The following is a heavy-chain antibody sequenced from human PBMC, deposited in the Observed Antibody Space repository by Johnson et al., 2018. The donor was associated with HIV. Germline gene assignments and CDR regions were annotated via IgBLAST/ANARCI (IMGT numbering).Heavy chain of an antibody. CDR2: ISYDGSYK. CDR1: GFTFSSYT. Sequence: QVQLVESGGGVVQPGRSLRLSCAASGFTFSSYTMYWVRQAPGKGLEWVAVISYDGSYKYYADSVKGRLTISRDNSKNTLYLQMNSLRAEDTAVYYCARDAPDSGSYHAFDIWGQGTMVTVSS. D-gene: IGHD1-26*01. CDR3: ARDAPDSGSYHAFDI. V-gene: IGHV3-30*04. J-gene: IGHJ3*02.